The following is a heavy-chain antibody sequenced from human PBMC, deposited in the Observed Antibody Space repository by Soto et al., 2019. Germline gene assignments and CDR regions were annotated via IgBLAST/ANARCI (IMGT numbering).Heavy chain of an antibody. Sequence: GESLKISCQGSGYSFPSYWISLVRQIPGKGLQWMGRIDPSDSYINYSPSFEGHVNISIDKSINTAYLQWSSLKASDTAIYYCARNGQLALFDYWGRGTLVTVSS. J-gene: IGHJ4*02. V-gene: IGHV5-10-1*01. CDR3: ARNGQLALFDY. D-gene: IGHD6-6*01. CDR1: GYSFPSYW. CDR2: IDPSDSYI.